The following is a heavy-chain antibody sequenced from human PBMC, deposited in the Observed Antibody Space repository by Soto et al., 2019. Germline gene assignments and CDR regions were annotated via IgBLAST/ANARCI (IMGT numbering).Heavy chain of an antibody. CDR3: ARCDIAAGTTPSWWFDP. J-gene: IGHJ5*02. V-gene: IGHV1-18*04. CDR1: GYTFTSYG. D-gene: IGHD6-13*01. CDR2: ISAYNGNK. Sequence: ASVKVSCKASGYTFTSYGISWVRQAPGQGLEWMGWISAYNGNKNYAQKLQGRVTMTTDTSTSTAYMELRSLRSDDTAVYYCARCDIAAGTTPSWWFDPWGQGTLVTVSS.